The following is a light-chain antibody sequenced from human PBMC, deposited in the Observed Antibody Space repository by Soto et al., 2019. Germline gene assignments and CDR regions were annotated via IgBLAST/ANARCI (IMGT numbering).Light chain of an antibody. V-gene: IGKV1-5*01. J-gene: IGKJ1*01. CDR3: QQYNNYPRT. Sequence: DIQMTQSPSTLSASVGDRFTITCRASQSISSWLAWYQQKPGKAPKFLIYDASSLESGVPSRFSGSGSGTEFTLTISSLQPDDFATYYCQQYNNYPRTFGQGTKVDIK. CDR2: DAS. CDR1: QSISSW.